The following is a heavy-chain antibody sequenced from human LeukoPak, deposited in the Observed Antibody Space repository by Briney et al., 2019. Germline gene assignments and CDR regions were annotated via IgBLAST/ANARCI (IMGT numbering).Heavy chain of an antibody. D-gene: IGHD3-10*01. CDR3: ARDGGITMGSNNYYYYYGMDV. CDR2: IYYSGST. CDR1: GGSISSYY. Sequence: PSETLSLTCTVSGGSISSYYWSWIRQPPGKGLEWIGDIYYSGSTNYNPSLTSRVTISVDTSKNQFSLKLSSVTAADTAVYYCARDGGITMGSNNYYYYYGMDVWGQGTTVTVSS. V-gene: IGHV4-59*01. J-gene: IGHJ6*02.